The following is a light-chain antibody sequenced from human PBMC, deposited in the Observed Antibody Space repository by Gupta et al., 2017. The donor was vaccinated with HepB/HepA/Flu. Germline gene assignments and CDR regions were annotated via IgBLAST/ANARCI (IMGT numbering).Light chain of an antibody. CDR3: QQYNSNSET. J-gene: IGKJ1*01. CDR2: KAS. V-gene: IGKV1-5*03. CDR1: QSISSW. Sequence: IKMTQSPSTLSPSVGDRVTITCRASQSISSWLAWYQQKPGQAPKLLIQKASSLESGVPSRFSGSGSRTEFTLTISSLQPDDFATYYCQQYNSNSETFGQGTKVEIK.